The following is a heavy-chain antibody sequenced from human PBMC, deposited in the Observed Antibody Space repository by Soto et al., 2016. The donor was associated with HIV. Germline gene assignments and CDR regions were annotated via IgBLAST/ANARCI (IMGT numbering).Heavy chain of an antibody. CDR1: GFTFSSYW. CDR2: INSDGSST. D-gene: IGHD3-22*01. V-gene: IGHV3-74*01. Sequence: EVQLVESGGGLVQPGGSLRLSCAASGFTFSSYWMHWVRQAPGKGLVWVSRINSDGSSTSYADSVKGRFTISRDNAKNTLYLQMNSLRAEDTAVYYCARGGNYYDSGGTGGAFDYWGQGTLVTVSS. CDR3: ARGGNYYDSGGTGGAFDY. J-gene: IGHJ4*02.